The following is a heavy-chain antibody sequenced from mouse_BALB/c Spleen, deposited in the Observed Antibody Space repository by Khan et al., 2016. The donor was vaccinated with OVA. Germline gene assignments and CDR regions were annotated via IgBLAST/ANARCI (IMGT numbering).Heavy chain of an antibody. D-gene: IGHD1-1*01. V-gene: IGHV3-5*02. Sequence: EVKLEESGPGLVKPSQTVSLTCTVTGISITSGNYRWSWIRQFPGNKLEWIGNIYYSGTVTYNPSLTSRTTITRDSSKNQFFLDMNSLTAEDTATYYCARDYGRRYWYFDVWGAGTMVTVSS. CDR3: ARDYGRRYWYFDV. CDR1: GISITSGNYR. J-gene: IGHJ1*01. CDR2: IYYSGTV.